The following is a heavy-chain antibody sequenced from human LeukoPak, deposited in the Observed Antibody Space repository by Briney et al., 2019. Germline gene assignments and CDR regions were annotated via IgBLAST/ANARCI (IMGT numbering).Heavy chain of an antibody. CDR1: GFTFSSYW. CDR3: ARSRSRGYFDY. CDR2: IKQDGSEK. V-gene: IGHV3-7*01. D-gene: IGHD1-26*01. J-gene: IGHJ4*02. Sequence: GRSLRLSWAASGFTFSSYWMSWVRQAPGKGLEWVANIKQDGSEKYYVDSVKGRFTISRDNAKNSLYLQMNSLRAEDTAVYYCARSRSRGYFDYWGQGTLVTVSS.